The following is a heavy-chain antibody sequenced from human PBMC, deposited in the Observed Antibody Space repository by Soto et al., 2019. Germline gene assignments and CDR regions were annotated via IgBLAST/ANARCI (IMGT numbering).Heavy chain of an antibody. CDR2: INHSGST. CDR3: ARGERGYSYGRYYYYYGMDV. D-gene: IGHD5-18*01. V-gene: IGHV4-34*01. Sequence: PSETLSLTCAVYGGSFSGYYWSWIRQPPGKGLEWIGEINHSGSTNYNPSLKSRVTISVDTSKNQFSLKLSSVTAADTAVYYCARGERGYSYGRYYYYYGMDVWGQGTTVTVS. J-gene: IGHJ6*02. CDR1: GGSFSGYY.